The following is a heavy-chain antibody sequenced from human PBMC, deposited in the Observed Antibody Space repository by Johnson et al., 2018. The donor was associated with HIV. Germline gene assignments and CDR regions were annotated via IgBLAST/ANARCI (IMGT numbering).Heavy chain of an antibody. V-gene: IGHV3-66*02. J-gene: IGHJ3*01. CDR3: VRGGQWGATDAFDV. CDR1: GFTVSRNY. D-gene: IGHD6-19*01. Sequence: EVQLVESGGGLVQPGGSLRLSCAASGFTVSRNYMYWVRQAPGTGLECVSVLYSRGSTYYADSVKGRFNISRDSSKNTLYLQMNSLRAEDTAMYYCVRGGQWGATDAFDVWGQGTMVTVSS. CDR2: LYSRGST.